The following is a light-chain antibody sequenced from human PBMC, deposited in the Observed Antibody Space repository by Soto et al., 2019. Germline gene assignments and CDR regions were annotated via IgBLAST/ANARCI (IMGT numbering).Light chain of an antibody. Sequence: DIQMTQSPSSLSASVGDRVTITCRASQGVSTYLAWYQQKPGKVPKLLIYAASTLQSGVPSRFSGSGSGTDFTLTISSLQPEDVATYYCQKYNNAPFTFGPGTKVDIK. CDR2: AAS. CDR1: QGVSTY. J-gene: IGKJ3*01. CDR3: QKYNNAPFT. V-gene: IGKV1-27*01.